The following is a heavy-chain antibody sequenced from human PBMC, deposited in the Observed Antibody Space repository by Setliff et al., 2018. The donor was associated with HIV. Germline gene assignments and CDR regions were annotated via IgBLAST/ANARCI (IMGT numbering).Heavy chain of an antibody. CDR2: ISYDGANE. CDR1: GFTFSAYA. CDR3: ARDANFDY. J-gene: IGHJ4*02. Sequence: GGSLRLSCEASGFTFSAYAMYWVRQAPGLGLEWVALISYDGANEYYADSVQGRFTISRDSSKNTLYLQMNSLTTEDTAMYYCARDANFDYWGQGTLVTVSS. V-gene: IGHV3-30*01.